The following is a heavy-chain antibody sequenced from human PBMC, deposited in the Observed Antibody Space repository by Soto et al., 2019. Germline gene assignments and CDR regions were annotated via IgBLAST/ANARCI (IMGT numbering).Heavy chain of an antibody. D-gene: IGHD6-13*01. CDR3: ASIGQQLAYYYYYGMDV. CDR2: IIPILGIA. CDR1: GGTFSSYT. Sequence: QVQLVQSGAEVKKPGSSVKVSCKASGGTFSSYTISWVRQAPGQGFEWMGRIIPILGIANYAQKFQGRVTITADKSTSTAYMELSSLRSEDTAVYYCASIGQQLAYYYYYGMDVWGQGTTVTVTS. V-gene: IGHV1-69*02. J-gene: IGHJ6*02.